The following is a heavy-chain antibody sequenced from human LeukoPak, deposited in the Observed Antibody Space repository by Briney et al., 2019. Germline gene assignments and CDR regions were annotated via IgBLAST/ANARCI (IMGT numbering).Heavy chain of an antibody. CDR1: GFTFDDYG. CDR2: INWNGGST. J-gene: IGHJ6*03. CDR3: XXXXXSLYYYYYYMDV. V-gene: IGHV3-20*04. Sequence: GGSLRLSCAASGFTFDDYGMSWVRQAPGKGLEWVSGINWNGGSTGYADSVKGRFTISRDNAKNSLYLQMNSLRAEDTALYYXXXXXXSLYYYYYYMDVWGKGTTVTVSS.